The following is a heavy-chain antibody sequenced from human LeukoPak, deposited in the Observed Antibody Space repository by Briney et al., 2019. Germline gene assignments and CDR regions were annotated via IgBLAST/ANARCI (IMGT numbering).Heavy chain of an antibody. CDR3: AKDQGTQLWIVFLDY. CDR1: GFTFSNYG. CDR2: ITYDGNNK. J-gene: IGHJ4*02. V-gene: IGHV3-30*18. Sequence: GGPLRLSCAASGFTFSNYGMPWGRKAPGKGLGWVAVITYDGNNKYYADSVTGRFSISRDNSKNTLYLQMNSLRAEDTAVYYCAKDQGTQLWIVFLDYWGQGTLVTVSS. D-gene: IGHD5-18*01.